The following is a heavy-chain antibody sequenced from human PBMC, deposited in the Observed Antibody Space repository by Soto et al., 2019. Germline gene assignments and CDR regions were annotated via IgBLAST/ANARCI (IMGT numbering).Heavy chain of an antibody. CDR3: ASYTVNNSGYYDY. V-gene: IGHV4-30-4*01. Sequence: SETLSLTCSVSGTSISSGDRYWSWIRQPPGRGLEWIGYIYYTGSIYPSPPLKSRLTISVDTSTNQFSLKLTSAAAADTAVYYCASYTVNNSGYYDYWGQGTLVTVSS. CDR1: GTSISSGDRY. D-gene: IGHD6-19*01. J-gene: IGHJ4*02. CDR2: IYYTGSI.